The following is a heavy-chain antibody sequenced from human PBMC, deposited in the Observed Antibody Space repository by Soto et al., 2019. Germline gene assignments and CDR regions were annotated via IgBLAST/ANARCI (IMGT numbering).Heavy chain of an antibody. Sequence: GASVKVSCKASGGTFSSYAISWVRQAPGQGLEWMGGIIPILGTANYAQKFQGRVTITADKSTSTAYMELSSLRSEDTAVYYCARRGMAAAGPFDYWGQGTLVTVSS. D-gene: IGHD6-13*01. V-gene: IGHV1-69*10. CDR1: GGTFSSYA. J-gene: IGHJ4*02. CDR3: ARRGMAAAGPFDY. CDR2: IIPILGTA.